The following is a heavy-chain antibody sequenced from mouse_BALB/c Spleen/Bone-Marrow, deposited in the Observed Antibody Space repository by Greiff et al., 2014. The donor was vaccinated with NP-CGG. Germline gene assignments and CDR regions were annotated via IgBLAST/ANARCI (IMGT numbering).Heavy chain of an antibody. CDR2: INTNGGNT. Sequence: EVQVVESGPGLVQPGGSLKLSCAASGFSFTSYGMSWVRQTPDKRLELVATINTNGGNTYYPDSVKGRVTISRDNAKNTLYLQMSSLKSEDTAMYYCARGFDYWGQGTTLTVSS. CDR3: ARGFDY. CDR1: GFSFTSYG. V-gene: IGHV5-6-3*01. J-gene: IGHJ2*01.